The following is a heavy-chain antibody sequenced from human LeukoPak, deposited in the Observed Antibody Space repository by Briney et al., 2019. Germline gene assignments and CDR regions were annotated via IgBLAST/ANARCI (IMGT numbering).Heavy chain of an antibody. Sequence: GGSLRLSCAASGFTFSSYSMNWVRQAPGKGLEWVSSISSSSYMYYADSVKGRFTISRDNAKNSLYLQMNSLRAEDTAVYYCARDTGYDYVWGSYRQYYFDYWGQGTLVTVSS. V-gene: IGHV3-21*01. CDR1: GFTFSSYS. D-gene: IGHD3-16*02. CDR3: ARDTGYDYVWGSYRQYYFDY. J-gene: IGHJ4*02. CDR2: ISSSSYM.